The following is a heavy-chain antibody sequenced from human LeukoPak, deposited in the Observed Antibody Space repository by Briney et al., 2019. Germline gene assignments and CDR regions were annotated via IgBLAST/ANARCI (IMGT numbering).Heavy chain of an antibody. Sequence: ASVKVSCKVSGYTLTELSMHWVRQAPGKGLEWMGGFDPEDGETIYAQKLQGRVTVTEDTSTDTAYMELSSLRSEDTAVYYCATAKPVFRGLDPWGQGTLVTVSS. D-gene: IGHD2-21*01. V-gene: IGHV1-24*01. J-gene: IGHJ5*02. CDR2: FDPEDGET. CDR3: ATAKPVFRGLDP. CDR1: GYTLTELS.